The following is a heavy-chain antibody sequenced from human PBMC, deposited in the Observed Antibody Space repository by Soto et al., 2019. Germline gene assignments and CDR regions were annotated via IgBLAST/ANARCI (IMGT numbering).Heavy chain of an antibody. CDR2: ISGSGGST. CDR1: GFTFSSYA. J-gene: IGHJ6*02. Sequence: GGSLRLSCAASGFTFSSYAMSWVRQARGNGLEWVSAISGSGGSTYYADSVKGRFTISRDDSKTTLYLQMNSLKTEDTAMYYCTTSSNTSLYNFYYGMDLWGQGTTVTVSS. CDR3: TTSSNTSLYNFYYGMDL. V-gene: IGHV3-23*01. D-gene: IGHD2-2*01.